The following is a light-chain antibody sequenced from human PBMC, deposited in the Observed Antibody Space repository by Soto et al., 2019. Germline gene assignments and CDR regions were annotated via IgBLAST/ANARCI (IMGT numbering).Light chain of an antibody. Sequence: QSVLTQPASVSGAPGQSVTISFTGTSSVVGGYNYVSWYQQHPGKAPKLMIYDVSNRPSGVSNRFSGSKSGNTASLTISGLQAEDEADYYCSSYTSSSIYVFGTGTKVTVL. V-gene: IGLV2-14*01. CDR2: DVS. J-gene: IGLJ1*01. CDR3: SSYTSSSIYV. CDR1: SSVVGGYNY.